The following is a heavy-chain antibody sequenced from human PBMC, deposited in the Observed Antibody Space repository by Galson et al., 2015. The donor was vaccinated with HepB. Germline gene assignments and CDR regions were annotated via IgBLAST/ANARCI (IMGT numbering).Heavy chain of an antibody. Sequence: SLRLSCAASGFTFSSYSMNWVRQAPGKGLEWVSYISSSSSTIYYADSVKGRFTISRDNAKNSLYLQMNSLRAEDTAVYYCARDSFLGDFWSGPYLDYWGQGTLVTVSS. J-gene: IGHJ4*02. CDR2: ISSSSSTI. CDR1: GFTFSSYS. CDR3: ARDSFLGDFWSGPYLDY. V-gene: IGHV3-48*01. D-gene: IGHD3-3*01.